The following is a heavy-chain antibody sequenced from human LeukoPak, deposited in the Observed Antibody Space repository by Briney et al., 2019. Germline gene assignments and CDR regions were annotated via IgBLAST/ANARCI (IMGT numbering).Heavy chain of an antibody. CDR2: IYHSGST. V-gene: IGHV4-38-2*01. J-gene: IGHJ2*01. CDR1: GYSISSGYY. D-gene: IGHD3-3*01. Sequence: SSETLSLTCAVSGYSISSGYYWGWIRQPPGKGLEWIGSIYHSGSTYYNPSLKSRVTISVDTSKNQFSLKLSSVTAADTAVYYCARWSGLYWYFDLWGRGTLVTVSS. CDR3: ARWSGLYWYFDL.